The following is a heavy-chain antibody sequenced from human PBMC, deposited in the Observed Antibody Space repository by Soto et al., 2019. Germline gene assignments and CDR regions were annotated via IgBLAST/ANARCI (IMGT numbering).Heavy chain of an antibody. V-gene: IGHV3-23*01. D-gene: IGHD3-22*01. CDR1: GFTFSSYA. Sequence: EVQLLESGGGLVQPGGSLRLSCAASGFTFSSYAMSWVRQAPGKGLEWVSAISGSGGSTYYADSVKGRFTISRDNSKNTLYLQMNSLRAEDTAVYYCAKVGQWARRPYDSWGYWGQGTLVTVSS. CDR3: AKVGQWARRPYDSWGY. J-gene: IGHJ4*02. CDR2: ISGSGGST.